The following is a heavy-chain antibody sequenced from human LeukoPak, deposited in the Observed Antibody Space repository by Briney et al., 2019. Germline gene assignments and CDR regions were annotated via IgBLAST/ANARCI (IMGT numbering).Heavy chain of an antibody. D-gene: IGHD4-17*01. CDR1: GFTFSSYS. CDR2: ISSSSSTI. V-gene: IGHV3-48*01. Sequence: GGSLRLSCAASGFTFSSYSMNWVRQAPGKGLEWVSYISSSSSTIYYADSVKGRFTISRDNAKNSLYLQMNSLRAEDTAVYYCARDSFGDYPRYYFDYWGQGTLVTVSS. J-gene: IGHJ4*02. CDR3: ARDSFGDYPRYYFDY.